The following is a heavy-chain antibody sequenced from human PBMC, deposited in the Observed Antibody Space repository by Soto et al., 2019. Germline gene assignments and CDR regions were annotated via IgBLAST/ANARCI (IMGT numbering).Heavy chain of an antibody. CDR3: ATRIPAVYSTSSPTYFHY. J-gene: IGHJ4*02. CDR1: GYSFSNYW. V-gene: IGHV5-51*01. Sequence: GESLKISCKGSGYSFSNYWIGWVRQMPGKGLEWMGIIYPGDSDTRYSPSFQGQVTISADKSISTAYLQWSSLKASDTAMYYCATRIPAVYSTSSPTYFHYWGQGTLVTVSS. CDR2: IYPGDSDT. D-gene: IGHD6-6*01.